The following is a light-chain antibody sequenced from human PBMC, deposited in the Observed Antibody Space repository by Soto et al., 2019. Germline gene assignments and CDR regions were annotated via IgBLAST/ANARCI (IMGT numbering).Light chain of an antibody. V-gene: IGKV2-28*01. J-gene: IGKJ4*01. Sequence: DIVMTQSPLSLPVTPGEPASISCRSSQSLLHSNGYNYLDWYLQKPGQSPQLLNYLGSTRDTRVPDRFNGSGSGPAFPLKMSTVAAEDVRVYYCMQDLQRPLTCGGGTKVEVK. CDR2: LGS. CDR1: QSLLHSNGYNY. CDR3: MQDLQRPLT.